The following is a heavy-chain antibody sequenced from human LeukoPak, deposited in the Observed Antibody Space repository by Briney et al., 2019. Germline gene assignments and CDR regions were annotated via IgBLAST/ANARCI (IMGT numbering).Heavy chain of an antibody. V-gene: IGHV3-30-3*01. D-gene: IGHD3-16*01. Sequence: GGSLRLSCAASGFTFSSYEMNWVRQAPGKGLEWVAVISYDGSNKYYADSVKGRFTISRDNSKNTLYLQMNSLRAEDTAVYYCARDLGQTAFDYWGQGTLVTVSS. CDR2: ISYDGSNK. CDR1: GFTFSSYE. CDR3: ARDLGQTAFDY. J-gene: IGHJ4*02.